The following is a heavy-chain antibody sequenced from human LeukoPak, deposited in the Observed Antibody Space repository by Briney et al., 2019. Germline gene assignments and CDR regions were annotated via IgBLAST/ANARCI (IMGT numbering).Heavy chain of an antibody. Sequence: SETLSLTCTVSGGSISSNSYYWGWIRQPPGKGLEWIGYIYYSGTTNYNPSLKSRVTISVDTSKNQFSLKLNSVTAADTAVYYCARYDYADGRKSFDYWGQGTLVTVSS. CDR3: ARYDYADGRKSFDY. CDR1: GGSISSNSYY. D-gene: IGHD4-17*01. J-gene: IGHJ4*02. V-gene: IGHV4-61*05. CDR2: IYYSGTT.